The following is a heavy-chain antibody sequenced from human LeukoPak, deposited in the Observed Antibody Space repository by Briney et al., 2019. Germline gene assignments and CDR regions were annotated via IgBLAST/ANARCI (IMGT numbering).Heavy chain of an antibody. CDR2: ITGSGAVT. J-gene: IGHJ4*02. V-gene: IGHV3-23*01. Sequence: GGSLRLSCAASGFTFSSYAMYWVRQAPGKGLERVSGITGSGAVTAYSDSVKGRFTISRDNSKNTLYLQINSLRAEDTAIYYCAKKYSSGWAFFDFWGQGTLVTVSS. CDR3: AKKYSSGWAFFDF. CDR1: GFTFSSYA. D-gene: IGHD6-25*01.